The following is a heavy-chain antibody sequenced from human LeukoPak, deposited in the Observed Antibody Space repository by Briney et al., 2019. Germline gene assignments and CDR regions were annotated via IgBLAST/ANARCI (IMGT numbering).Heavy chain of an antibody. D-gene: IGHD6-13*01. V-gene: IGHV4-34*01. J-gene: IGHJ4*02. CDR3: ARGRPNLVRRSNYFDY. Sequence: SETLSLTCAVSGGSISSYYWNWIRQPPGKGLEWIGEINHSGSTNYNPSLKSRVTISVDTSKNQFSLKLSSVTAADTAVYYCARGRPNLVRRSNYFDYWGQGTLVTVSS. CDR1: GGSISSYY. CDR2: INHSGST.